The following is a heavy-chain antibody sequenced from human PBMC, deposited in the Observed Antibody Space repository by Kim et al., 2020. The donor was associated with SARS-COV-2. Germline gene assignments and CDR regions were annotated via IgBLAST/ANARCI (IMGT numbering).Heavy chain of an antibody. J-gene: IGHJ4*02. CDR3: ARRSSGLGFVY. D-gene: IGHD6-19*01. Sequence: NDYALSVKSRITINPDTSQNQCYLPLNSVTPEDTAVYYCARRSSGLGFVYWGQGTLVTVSS. V-gene: IGHV6-1*01. CDR2: N.